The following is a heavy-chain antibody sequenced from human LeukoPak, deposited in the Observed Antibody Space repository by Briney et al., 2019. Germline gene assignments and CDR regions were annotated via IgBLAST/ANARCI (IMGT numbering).Heavy chain of an antibody. Sequence: ASVKVSCKASGYTFTSYYMHWVRQAPGQGLEWMGWINPNSGGTNYAQKFQGRVTMTRDTSISTAYMELSRLRSDDTAVYYCARGRVNNNYYYYMDVWGKGTTVTVSS. CDR1: GYTFTSYY. CDR2: INPNSGGT. CDR3: ARGRVNNNYYYYMDV. J-gene: IGHJ6*03. V-gene: IGHV1-2*02. D-gene: IGHD2/OR15-2a*01.